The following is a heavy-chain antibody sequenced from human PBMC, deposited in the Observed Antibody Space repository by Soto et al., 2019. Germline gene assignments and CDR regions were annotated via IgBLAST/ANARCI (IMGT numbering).Heavy chain of an antibody. V-gene: IGHV1-8*01. D-gene: IGHD1-7*01. CDR1: GYTFTSYD. Sequence: ASVKVSCKASGYTFTSYDIKWVRQATGQGLEWMGWMSPSTGSTGFAQKFQGRVTMISNTSISTAYLELSSLTSEDTAVYYCARGRLVAGTVDYWGQGTLVTVSS. CDR2: MSPSTGST. CDR3: ARGRLVAGTVDY. J-gene: IGHJ4*02.